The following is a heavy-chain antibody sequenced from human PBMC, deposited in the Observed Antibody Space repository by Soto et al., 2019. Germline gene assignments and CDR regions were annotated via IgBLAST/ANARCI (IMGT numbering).Heavy chain of an antibody. J-gene: IGHJ6*02. CDR2: IYPGDSDT. CDR1: GYSSTTCW. CDR3: ARSQNDIWSGLTDSFYYYYGIDV. Sequence: PGESLKISCKGSGYSSTTCWIGWVRQMPGKGLEWMGIIYPGDSDTRYSPSFQGQVTISADKSISTAYLQWSSLKASDTAMYYCARSQNDIWSGLTDSFYYYYGIDVWGQGTTVTVSS. D-gene: IGHD3-3*01. V-gene: IGHV5-51*01.